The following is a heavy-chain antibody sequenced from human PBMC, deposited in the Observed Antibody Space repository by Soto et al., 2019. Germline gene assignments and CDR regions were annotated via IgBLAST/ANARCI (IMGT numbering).Heavy chain of an antibody. V-gene: IGHV1-69*13. Sequence: SVKVSCKASGGTFSSYAISWVRQAPGQGLEWMGGIIPIFGTANYAQKFQGRVTITADESTSTAYMELSSLRSEDTAVYYCARAGGYDILTGYYYNWFDPWGQGTLVTVSS. CDR1: GGTFSSYA. CDR3: ARAGGYDILTGYYYNWFDP. CDR2: IIPIFGTA. D-gene: IGHD3-9*01. J-gene: IGHJ5*02.